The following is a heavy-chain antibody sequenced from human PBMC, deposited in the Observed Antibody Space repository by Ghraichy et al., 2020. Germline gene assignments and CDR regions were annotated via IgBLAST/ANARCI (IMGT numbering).Heavy chain of an antibody. Sequence: SETLALTCTVSGGSVRSGSYYWSWIRQPPGKGLEWIGYIDYSGSTNYNPSLKSRVTISVDTSQNQFFLKLSSVTAADTAVYYCARRRARHYCDSSANFDSWCQATLVTISS. CDR1: GGSVRSGSYY. CDR2: IDYSGST. CDR3: ARRRARHYCDSSANFDS. D-gene: IGHD3-22*01. V-gene: IGHV4-61*01. J-gene: IGHJ4*02.